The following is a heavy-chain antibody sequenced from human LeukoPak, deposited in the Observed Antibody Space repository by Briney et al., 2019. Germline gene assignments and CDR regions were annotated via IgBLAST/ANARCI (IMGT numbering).Heavy chain of an antibody. D-gene: IGHD2-8*01. J-gene: IGHJ2*01. V-gene: IGHV4-59*01. CDR3: ARDHTWSLFDL. CDR2: IYYSGST. CDR1: GVSISSYY. Sequence: SETLSLTCTVSGVSISSYYWSWIRQPPGKGLEWIGYIYYSGSTNYNPSLKSRVTISVDTSKNQFSLKLSSVTAADTAVYYCARDHTWSLFDLWGRGTLVTVSS.